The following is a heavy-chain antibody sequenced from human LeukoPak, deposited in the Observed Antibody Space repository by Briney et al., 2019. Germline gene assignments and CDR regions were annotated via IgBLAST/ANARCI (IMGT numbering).Heavy chain of an antibody. CDR3: ARLYYDFWSGLYYYYYMDV. D-gene: IGHD3-3*01. J-gene: IGHJ6*03. V-gene: IGHV4-34*01. CDR1: GGSFSGYY. CDR2: INHSGST. Sequence: SETLSLTCAVYGGSFSGYYWSWIRQPPGKGLEWIGEINHSGSTNYNPSLKSRVTISVDTSKNQFSLKLSSVTAADTAVYYCARLYYDFWSGLYYYYYMDVWGKGTTVTVSS.